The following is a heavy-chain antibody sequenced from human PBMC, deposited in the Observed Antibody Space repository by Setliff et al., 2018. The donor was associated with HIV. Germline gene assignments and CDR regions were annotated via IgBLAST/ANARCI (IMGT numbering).Heavy chain of an antibody. D-gene: IGHD3-10*01. V-gene: IGHV1-69*10. Sequence: SVKVSCKASGGTFSSYAIKWVRQAPGQGLEWMGGIVPRDGISKYAQKFQGRVTITADKSTSTVHMELSSLRSEDTAVYFCARDRGGFFECFDYWGQGTLVTVSS. J-gene: IGHJ4*02. CDR2: IVPRDGIS. CDR1: GGTFSSYA. CDR3: ARDRGGFFECFDY.